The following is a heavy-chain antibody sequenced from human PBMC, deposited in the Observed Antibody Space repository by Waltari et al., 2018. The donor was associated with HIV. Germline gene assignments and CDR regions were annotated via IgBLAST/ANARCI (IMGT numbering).Heavy chain of an antibody. CDR3: ARDYASSVAGTGY. CDR1: GFTLRRHV. J-gene: IGHJ4*02. CDR2: INQMGGEK. D-gene: IGHD6-19*01. Sequence: EVRLVESGGGLTPPGGSRTLPWAASGFTLRRHVRGWGRQAPGRGLGWVAKINQMGGEKSVVEWVQGRFTISEDKAKNSLDLQMTSVGAEDAALYYCARDYASSVAGTGYWGQGTLVTVSS. V-gene: IGHV3-7*01.